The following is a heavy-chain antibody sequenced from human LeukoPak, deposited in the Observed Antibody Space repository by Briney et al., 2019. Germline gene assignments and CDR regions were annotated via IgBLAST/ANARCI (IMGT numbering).Heavy chain of an antibody. V-gene: IGHV4-59*08. CDR2: ISYGGAT. CDR3: ARHGGTLDYFDS. D-gene: IGHD1-26*01. J-gene: IGHJ4*02. CDR1: NGSISTYY. Sequence: PSETLSLTCSVSNGSISTYYWSWIRQSPGKGLEWIGYISYGGATTYNPSLKRRVTISVDSPKNHFSLRLTSLTPADTALYYCARHGGTLDYFDSWGPGSLVTVSS.